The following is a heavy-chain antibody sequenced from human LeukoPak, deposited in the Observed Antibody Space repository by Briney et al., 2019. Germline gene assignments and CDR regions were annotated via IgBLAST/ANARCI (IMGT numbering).Heavy chain of an antibody. CDR2: IRSDGSDT. D-gene: IGHD3-10*01. CDR1: GFTFSDTW. V-gene: IGHV3-74*01. J-gene: IGHJ5*02. Sequence: GGSLRLSCAASGFTFSDTWMHWVRQAPGKGLVWVSRIRSDGSDTRYAESVKGRFTISRDNAKNTLYMHLNSLRVEDTAVYYCARDMIRGVVNHWGQGTLVTVSS. CDR3: ARDMIRGVVNH.